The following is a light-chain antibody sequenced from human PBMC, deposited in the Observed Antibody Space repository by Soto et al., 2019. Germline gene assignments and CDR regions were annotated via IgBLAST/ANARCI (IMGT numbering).Light chain of an antibody. Sequence: QPVLTQPASVSGSPGQSITISCTGTSSDIGTYDHVSWYQQHPGRAPQLIIYEVSNRPSGLSNRFSGSKSGNTASLTISGLQAEDEVDYYCCSYTTRSTLVFGSGTKLTVL. CDR1: SSDIGTYDH. J-gene: IGLJ1*01. CDR2: EVS. V-gene: IGLV2-14*01. CDR3: CSYTTRSTLV.